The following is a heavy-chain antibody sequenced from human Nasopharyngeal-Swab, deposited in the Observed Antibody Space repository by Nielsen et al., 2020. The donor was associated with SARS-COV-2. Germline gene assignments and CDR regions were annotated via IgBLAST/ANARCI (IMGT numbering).Heavy chain of an antibody. D-gene: IGHD3-16*02. V-gene: IGHV3-11*06. CDR1: GFTFSDYC. Sequence: GGSLRLSCAASGFTFSDYCMSWIRQAPGKGLEWVSYISSSSSYTNYADSVKGRFTISRDNAKNSLYLQMNSLRAEDTAVYYCAGLRNDYVWGSYRSPDAFDIWGQGTMVTASS. CDR2: ISSSSSYT. J-gene: IGHJ3*02. CDR3: AGLRNDYVWGSYRSPDAFDI.